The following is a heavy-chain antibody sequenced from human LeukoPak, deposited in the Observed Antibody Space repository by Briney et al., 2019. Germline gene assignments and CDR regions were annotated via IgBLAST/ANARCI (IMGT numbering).Heavy chain of an antibody. CDR1: GFTFSSYA. Sequence: PGGSLRLSCAASGFTFSSYAMHWVRQAPGKGLEWVAVISYDGSNKYYADSVKGRFTISRDNSKNTLYLQMNSLRAEDTAVYYCARDRSLGATGPFDYWGQGTLVTVSS. J-gene: IGHJ4*02. D-gene: IGHD1-26*01. CDR3: ARDRSLGATGPFDY. V-gene: IGHV3-30-3*01. CDR2: ISYDGSNK.